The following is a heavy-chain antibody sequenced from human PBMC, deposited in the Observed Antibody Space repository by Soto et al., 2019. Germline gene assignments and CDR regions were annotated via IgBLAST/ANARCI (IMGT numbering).Heavy chain of an antibody. CDR2: IYHSGST. Sequence: SATLSLTCSFSGGSITSSGYSWNLIRQSPGQGLEWIGYIYHSGSTNYSPSLKSRVTISLDGSKNQFSLKLNSVTAADTVVEVCARGIVYALWSGSVDSWGQGTRVT. D-gene: IGHD3-3*01. V-gene: IGHV4-30-2*06. J-gene: IGHJ4*02. CDR3: ARGIVYALWSGSVDS. CDR1: GGSITSSGYS.